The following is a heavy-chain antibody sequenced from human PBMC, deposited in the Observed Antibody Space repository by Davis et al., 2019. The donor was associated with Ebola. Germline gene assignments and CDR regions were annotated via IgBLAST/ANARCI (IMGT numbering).Heavy chain of an antibody. D-gene: IGHD3-16*01. V-gene: IGHV3-30*02. Sequence: GGSLRLSCAASGFTFSTYGMHWVRQGPGKGLDWVAFIRHDGSKEYYADSAKGRFTISRDVSKNTLYLQMNSLRTEDTAVYYCATGGGVREMDYWGQGTLVTVSS. CDR1: GFTFSTYG. CDR3: ATGGGVREMDY. CDR2: IRHDGSKE. J-gene: IGHJ4*02.